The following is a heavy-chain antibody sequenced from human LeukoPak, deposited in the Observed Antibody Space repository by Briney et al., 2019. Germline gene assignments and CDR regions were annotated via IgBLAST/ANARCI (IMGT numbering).Heavy chain of an antibody. CDR3: AKAPYDSSGSRYFDY. V-gene: IGHV3-9*01. CDR1: GFTFDDYA. CDR2: ISWNSGSI. Sequence: GRSLRLSCAASGFTFDDYAMHWVRQAPGKGLEWVSGISWNSGSIGYADSVKGRFTISRDNAKNSLYLQMNSPRAEDTALYYCAKAPYDSSGSRYFDYWGQGTLVTVSS. D-gene: IGHD3-22*01. J-gene: IGHJ4*02.